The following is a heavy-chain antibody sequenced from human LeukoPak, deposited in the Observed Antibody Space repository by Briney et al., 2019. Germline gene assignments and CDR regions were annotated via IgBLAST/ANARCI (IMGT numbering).Heavy chain of an antibody. CDR3: ARDYDYYDSSGYYPTLTFDY. J-gene: IGHJ4*02. CDR1: GFTFSSYW. CDR2: IKQDGSEK. V-gene: IGHV3-7*01. Sequence: GGSLRLSCAASGFTFSSYWMSWVRQAPGKGLEWVANIKQDGSEKYYVDSVKGRFTISRDNAKNSLYLQMNSLRAEDMAVYYCARDYDYYDSSGYYPTLTFDYWGQGTLVTVSS. D-gene: IGHD3-22*01.